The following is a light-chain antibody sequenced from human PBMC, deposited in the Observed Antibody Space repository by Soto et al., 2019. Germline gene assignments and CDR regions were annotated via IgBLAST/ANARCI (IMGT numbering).Light chain of an antibody. CDR1: SSDVGGYNY. Sequence: QSVLTQPASVSGSPGQSITISCTGTSSDVGGYNYVSWYQQHPGKAPKLMIYDVSNRPSGVSNRFSGSKSVNTASLTISGVQADDEADYYCSSYTSSSTVVFGGGTKLTVL. CDR3: SSYTSSSTVV. J-gene: IGLJ2*01. CDR2: DVS. V-gene: IGLV2-14*01.